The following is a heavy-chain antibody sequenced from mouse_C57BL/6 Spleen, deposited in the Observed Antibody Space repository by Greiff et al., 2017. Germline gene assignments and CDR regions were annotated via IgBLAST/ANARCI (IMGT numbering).Heavy chain of an antibody. CDR2: INPYNGGT. CDR3: ARSSVGPWFAY. V-gene: IGHV1-19*01. D-gene: IGHD3-1*01. CDR1: GYTFTDYY. Sequence: VQLQQSGPVLVKPGASVKMSCKASGYTFTDYYMNWVKQSHGKSLEWIGVINPYNGGTSYNQKFKGKATLTFDKSSSTAYMELNSLTSEDSAVYYCARSSVGPWFAYWGQGTLVTVSA. J-gene: IGHJ3*01.